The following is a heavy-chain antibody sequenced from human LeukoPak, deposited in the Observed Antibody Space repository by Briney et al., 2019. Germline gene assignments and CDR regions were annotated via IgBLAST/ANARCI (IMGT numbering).Heavy chain of an antibody. CDR2: INWNGGST. CDR3: ARSTVTPYYYYMDV. D-gene: IGHD4-11*01. CDR1: GFTFDDYG. J-gene: IGHJ6*03. V-gene: IGHV3-20*04. Sequence: GGSLRLSCAASGFTFDDYGMSWVRQAPGKGLEWVSGINWNGGSTGYADSVKGRFTISRDNAKNSLYLQMNSLRAEDTALYYCARSTVTPYYYYMDVWGKGTTVTVSS.